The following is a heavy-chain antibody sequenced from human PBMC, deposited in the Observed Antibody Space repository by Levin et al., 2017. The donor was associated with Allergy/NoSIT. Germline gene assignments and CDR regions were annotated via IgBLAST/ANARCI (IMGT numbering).Heavy chain of an antibody. CDR1: GFTFSGSA. J-gene: IGHJ4*02. V-gene: IGHV3-73*01. CDR2: IRSKANSYAT. CDR3: TRGPSIDY. Sequence: GGSLRLFCAASGFTFSGSAMHWVRQASGKGLEWVGRIRSKANSYATAYAASVKGRFTISRDDSKNTAYLQMNSLKTEDTAVYYCTRGPSIDYWGQGTLVTVSS.